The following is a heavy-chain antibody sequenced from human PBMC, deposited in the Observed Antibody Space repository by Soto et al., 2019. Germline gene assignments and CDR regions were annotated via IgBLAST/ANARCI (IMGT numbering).Heavy chain of an antibody. V-gene: IGHV4-39*01. CDR2: IYYSGST. CDR1: GGSISSSSYY. D-gene: IGHD2-2*01. Sequence: SETLSLTCTVSGGSISSSSYYWGWIRQPPGKGLEWIGSIYYSGSTYYNPSLKSRVTISVDTSKNQFSLKLSSVTAADMAVYYCARSQLPDFAYWGQGTLVTVSS. J-gene: IGHJ4*02. CDR3: ARSQLPDFAY.